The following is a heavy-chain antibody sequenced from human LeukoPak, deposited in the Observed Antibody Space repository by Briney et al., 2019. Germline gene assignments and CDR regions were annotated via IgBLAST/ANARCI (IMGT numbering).Heavy chain of an antibody. V-gene: IGHV3-48*01. J-gene: IGHJ4*02. CDR3: ARAQTN. CDR2: ISSSSGTI. Sequence: GGSLRLSCAASGFTFSSYSMNWVRQAPGKGLEWVSYISSSSGTIYYADSVRGRFTISRDNAKNSLYLQMNTLTAEDTAVYRCARAQTNWGQGTLVTVSS. CDR1: GFTFSSYS. D-gene: IGHD4-11*01.